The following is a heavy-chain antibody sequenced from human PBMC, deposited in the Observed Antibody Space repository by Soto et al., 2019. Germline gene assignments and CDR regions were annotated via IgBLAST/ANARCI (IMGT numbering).Heavy chain of an antibody. J-gene: IGHJ6*02. Sequence: PSETQSLTYAVSGGSISSSHWWNWVRQPPGKGLEWIGEIYYTGSTNYNPSLKSRVTITVDKSKFQFSLKLSSVTAADTAVYYCARGPSSSWLGVWGQGTTVTVSS. V-gene: IGHV4-4*02. CDR1: GGSISSSHW. CDR2: IYYTGST. D-gene: IGHD6-13*01. CDR3: ARGPSSSWLGV.